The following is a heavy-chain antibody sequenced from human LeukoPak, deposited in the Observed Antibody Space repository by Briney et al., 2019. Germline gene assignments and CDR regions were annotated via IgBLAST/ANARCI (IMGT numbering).Heavy chain of an antibody. D-gene: IGHD2-21*02. V-gene: IGHV3-23*01. Sequence: GGSLRLSCAASGFTFSSYAMHWVRQAPGKGLEWVSAISGSGGSTYYADSVKGRFTISRDNSKNTLYLQMNSLRAEDTAVYYCAKDHIVVVTATLDYWGQGTLVTVSS. CDR3: AKDHIVVVTATLDY. CDR2: ISGSGGST. CDR1: GFTFSSYA. J-gene: IGHJ4*02.